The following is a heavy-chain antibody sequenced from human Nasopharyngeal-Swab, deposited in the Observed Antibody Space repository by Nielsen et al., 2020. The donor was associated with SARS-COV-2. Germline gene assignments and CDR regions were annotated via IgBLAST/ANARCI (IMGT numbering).Heavy chain of an antibody. Sequence: ASVKVSCKASGYTFTSYYMHWVRQAPGQGLEWMGIINPSGGGTSYAQKFQVRVTMTRDTSTSTVYMELSSLRSEDTAVYYCAGGSSNRYYFDYWGQGTLVTVSS. CDR1: GYTFTSYY. V-gene: IGHV1-46*01. D-gene: IGHD2-2*01. CDR2: INPSGGGT. CDR3: AGGSSNRYYFDY. J-gene: IGHJ4*02.